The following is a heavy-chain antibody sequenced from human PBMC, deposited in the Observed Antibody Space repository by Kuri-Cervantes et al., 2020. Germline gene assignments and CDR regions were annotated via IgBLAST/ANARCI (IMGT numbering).Heavy chain of an antibody. CDR3: ARDSGSYSTYGLDV. CDR2: INSDGSTT. D-gene: IGHD1-26*01. Sequence: ETLSLTCAVSGFTVSSNYMRWVRQAPGKGLVWVSRINSDGSTTNYADSVKGRFTITRDNAKNTMYLQMNSLRAEDTAVYYCARDSGSYSTYGLDVWGQGTTVTVSS. J-gene: IGHJ6*02. CDR1: GFTVSSNY. V-gene: IGHV3-74*01.